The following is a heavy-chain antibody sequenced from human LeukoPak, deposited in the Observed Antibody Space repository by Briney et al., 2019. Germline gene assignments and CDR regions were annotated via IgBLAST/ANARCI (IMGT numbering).Heavy chain of an antibody. V-gene: IGHV3-21*01. CDR3: ARGGALRYLDY. J-gene: IGHJ4*02. CDR1: GFTFSSYG. Sequence: PGGSLRLSCAASGFTFSSYGMHWVRQAPGKGLEWVSSISSSSSYIYYADSVKGRFTISRDNAKNSLYLQMNSLRAEDTAVYYCARGGALRYLDYWGQGTLVTVSS. D-gene: IGHD3-9*01. CDR2: ISSSSSYI.